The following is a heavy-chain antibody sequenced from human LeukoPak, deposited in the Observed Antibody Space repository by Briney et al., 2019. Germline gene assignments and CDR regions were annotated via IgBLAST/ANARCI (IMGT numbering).Heavy chain of an antibody. J-gene: IGHJ3*02. D-gene: IGHD3-22*01. CDR3: ARDKGYITMISLGPAFDI. V-gene: IGHV3-11*01. CDR1: GFTFSDYY. CDR2: ISSSGSTI. Sequence: GGSLRLSCAASGFTFSDYYMSWIRQAPGKGLEWVSYISSSGSTIYYADSVKGRFTISRDNAKNSLYLQMNSLGAEDTAVYYCARDKGYITMISLGPAFDIWGQGTMVTVSS.